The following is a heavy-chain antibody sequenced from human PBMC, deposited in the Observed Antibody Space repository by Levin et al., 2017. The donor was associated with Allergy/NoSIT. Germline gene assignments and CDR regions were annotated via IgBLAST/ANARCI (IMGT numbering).Heavy chain of an antibody. J-gene: IGHJ4*02. CDR3: AKVLESIVVATIAIDY. Sequence: GGSLRLSCAASGFTFSSYGMHWVRQAPGKGLEWVAVISYDGSNKYYADSVKGRFTISRDNSKNTLYLQMNSLRAEDTAVYYCAKVLESIVVATIAIDYWGQGTLVTVSS. D-gene: IGHD5-12*01. CDR2: ISYDGSNK. CDR1: GFTFSSYG. V-gene: IGHV3-30*18.